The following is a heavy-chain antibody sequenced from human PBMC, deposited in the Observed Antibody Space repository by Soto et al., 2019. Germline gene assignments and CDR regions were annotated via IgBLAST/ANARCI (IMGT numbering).Heavy chain of an antibody. Sequence: GGSLRLSCAASGFTFRSFTMNWVRQAPGKGLEWVSTISSNSAYIYYTDALRGRFTISRDNAKNSLHLQMNSLSAEDTAVYYGTRDASRDSSARGWFDPWGPGTLVTVSS. J-gene: IGHJ5*02. CDR2: ISSNSAYI. CDR3: TRDASRDSSARGWFDP. V-gene: IGHV3-21*01. D-gene: IGHD6-13*01. CDR1: GFTFRSFT.